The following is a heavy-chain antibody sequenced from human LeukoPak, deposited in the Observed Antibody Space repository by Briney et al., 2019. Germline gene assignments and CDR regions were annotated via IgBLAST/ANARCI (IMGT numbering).Heavy chain of an antibody. Sequence: PGGFLRLSCAASGFTFSSYAMHWVRQAPGKGLEWVAVISYDGSNKYYADSVKGRFTISRDNSKNTLYLQMNSLRAEDTAVYYCAKVLNPAGQGYCSGGSCYPPDYWGQGTLVTVSS. CDR1: GFTFSSYA. D-gene: IGHD2-15*01. V-gene: IGHV3-30-3*01. J-gene: IGHJ4*02. CDR3: AKVLNPAGQGYCSGGSCYPPDY. CDR2: ISYDGSNK.